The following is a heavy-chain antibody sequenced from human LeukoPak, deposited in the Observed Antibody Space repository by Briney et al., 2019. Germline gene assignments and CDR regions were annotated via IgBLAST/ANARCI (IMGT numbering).Heavy chain of an antibody. V-gene: IGHV4-39*07. D-gene: IGHD5-18*01. Sequence: SETLSLTCTVSGGSISSSSYYWGWIRQPPGKGLEWIGSIYYSGSTYYNPSLKSRVTISVDTSKNQFSLKLSSVTAADTAVYYCARDGSIVTVDTAMVVRHWFDPWGQGTLVTVSS. CDR3: ARDGSIVTVDTAMVVRHWFDP. J-gene: IGHJ5*02. CDR2: IYYSGST. CDR1: GGSISSSSYY.